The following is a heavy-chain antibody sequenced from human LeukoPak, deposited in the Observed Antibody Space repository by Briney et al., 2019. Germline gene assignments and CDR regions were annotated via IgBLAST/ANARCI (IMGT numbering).Heavy chain of an antibody. V-gene: IGHV3-30*18. Sequence: PGGSLRLSCAASGFTFSSYGMHWVRQAPGKGLEWVAVISYDGSNKYYADSVKGRFTISRDNSKNTLYLQMNSLRAEDTAVYYCAKDSSERYYYYGMDIWGQGTTVTVSS. CDR2: ISYDGSNK. CDR3: AKDSSERYYYYGMDI. J-gene: IGHJ6*02. CDR1: GFTFSSYG.